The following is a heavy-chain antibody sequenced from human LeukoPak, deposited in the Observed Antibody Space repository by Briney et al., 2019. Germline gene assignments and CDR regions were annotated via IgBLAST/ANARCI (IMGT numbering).Heavy chain of an antibody. V-gene: IGHV1-2*02. CDR3: ARTDYDSSGSSDY. CDR2: INPNSGGT. CDR1: GYIFTGYF. Sequence: ASVKVSCKASGYIFTGYFIHWVRQAPGQGLEWMGWINPNSGGTNYAQKFQGRVTMTRDTSISTAYMELSRLRSDDTAVYYCARTDYDSSGSSDYWGQGTLVTVSS. J-gene: IGHJ4*02. D-gene: IGHD3-22*01.